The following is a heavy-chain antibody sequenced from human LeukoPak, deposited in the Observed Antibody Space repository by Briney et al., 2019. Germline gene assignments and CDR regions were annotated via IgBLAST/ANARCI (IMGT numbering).Heavy chain of an antibody. V-gene: IGHV1-69*05. J-gene: IGHJ3*02. CDR3: ASTKNSWGASWLWDAFDI. Sequence: GSSVKVSCKASGGTFSSYAISWVRQAPGQGLEWMGGTIPIFGTANYAQKFQGRVTITTDESTSTAYMELSSLRSEDTAVYYCASTKNSWGASWLWDAFDIWGQGTMVTVSS. D-gene: IGHD7-27*01. CDR2: TIPIFGTA. CDR1: GGTFSSYA.